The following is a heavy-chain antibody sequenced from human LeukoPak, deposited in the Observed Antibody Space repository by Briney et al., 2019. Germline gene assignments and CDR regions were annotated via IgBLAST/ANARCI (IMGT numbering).Heavy chain of an antibody. CDR1: GGSINSYY. D-gene: IGHD1-26*01. Sequence: SETLSLTCTGSGGSINSYYWSWIRQSPGRGLEWIGNIYYSGTPNYNPSLKSRVTISVDTSKNQFSLKLSSVTAADTAVYFCASGLAGGRDYWGQGTLVTVSS. CDR3: ASGLAGGRDY. CDR2: IYYSGTP. J-gene: IGHJ4*02. V-gene: IGHV4-59*01.